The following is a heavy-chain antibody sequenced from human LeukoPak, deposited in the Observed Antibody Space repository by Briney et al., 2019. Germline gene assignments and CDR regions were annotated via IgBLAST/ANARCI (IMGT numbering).Heavy chain of an antibody. Sequence: GGSLRLSCAASGFTFSSYWMSWARQAPGKGLEWVANIKQDGSEKYYVDSVKGRFTISRDNAKNSLYLQMNSLRAEDTAVYYCARLDYDFWSGRRYFDYWGQGTLVTVSS. D-gene: IGHD3-3*01. CDR1: GFTFSSYW. CDR3: ARLDYDFWSGRRYFDY. CDR2: IKQDGSEK. J-gene: IGHJ4*02. V-gene: IGHV3-7*01.